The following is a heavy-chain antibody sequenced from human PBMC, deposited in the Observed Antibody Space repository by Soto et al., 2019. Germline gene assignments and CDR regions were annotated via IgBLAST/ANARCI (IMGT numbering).Heavy chain of an antibody. J-gene: IGHJ5*02. CDR3: ARGPPFLP. D-gene: IGHD3-3*02. CDR1: GGSISSPNFY. V-gene: IGHV4-31*03. CDR2: IYYNGTT. Sequence: SETLSLTCTVSGGSISSPNFYWSWIRQHPGKGLEWIGHIYYNGTTYYNPTLKSRVSISVDTSKNQFSLKLSSVTAADTAVYYCARGPPFLPWGQGTLVTVSS.